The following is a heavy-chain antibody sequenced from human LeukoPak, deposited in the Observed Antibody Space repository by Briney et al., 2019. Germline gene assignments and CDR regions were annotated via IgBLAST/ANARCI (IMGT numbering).Heavy chain of an antibody. V-gene: IGHV3-48*03. D-gene: IGHD3-10*01. J-gene: IGHJ3*02. CDR3: ASYIRAPFDT. Sequence: GGSLRLSSAASGITFSSYEMNWVRQAPGKGLEWVSYISRSGTTIYYADSVKGRFTISRDNAKNSLYLQMNSLRAEDTAVYYCASYIRAPFDTWGQGTMITVSS. CDR2: ISRSGTTI. CDR1: GITFSSYE.